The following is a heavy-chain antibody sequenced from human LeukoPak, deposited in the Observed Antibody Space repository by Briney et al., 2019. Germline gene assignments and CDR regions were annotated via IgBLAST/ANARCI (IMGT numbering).Heavy chain of an antibody. Sequence: SETLSLTCTVSGGSISSYYWSWIRQPPGKGLEWTGYIYYSGSTNYNPSLKSRVTISVDTSKNQFSLKLSSVTAADTAVYYCARAPRSLNCSGGSCYSVHYYYYMDVWGKGTTVTVSS. CDR2: IYYSGST. D-gene: IGHD2-15*01. CDR1: GGSISSYY. V-gene: IGHV4-59*01. CDR3: ARAPRSLNCSGGSCYSVHYYYYMDV. J-gene: IGHJ6*03.